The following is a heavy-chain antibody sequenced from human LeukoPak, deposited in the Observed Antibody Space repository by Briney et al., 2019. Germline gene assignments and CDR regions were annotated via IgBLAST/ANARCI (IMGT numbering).Heavy chain of an antibody. V-gene: IGHV1-2*02. CDR2: INPNNRGT. J-gene: IGHJ6*03. CDR3: ARGAVTTSPYYFFYMDV. D-gene: IGHD4-17*01. CDR1: GYTFTDYY. Sequence: ASVKVSCTTSGYTFTDYYIHWVRQAPGQGLEWMGWINPNNRGTHYAQKFQGRVTMTRDTSISTASMELGRLTADDTAVYYCARGAVTTSPYYFFYMDVWGKGATVTISS.